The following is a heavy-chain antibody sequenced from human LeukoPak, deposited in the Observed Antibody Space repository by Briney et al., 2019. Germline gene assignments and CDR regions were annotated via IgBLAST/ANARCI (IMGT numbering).Heavy chain of an antibody. J-gene: IGHJ4*02. Sequence: PGGSLRLSCAASGFTFSSYAMHWVRQAPGKGLEWVAVISYDGSNKYYADSVKGRFTISRDNSKNTLYLQMNSLRAEDTAVYYCARERVYYSDYWGQGTLVTVSS. V-gene: IGHV3-30-3*01. CDR3: ARERVYYSDY. CDR2: ISYDGSNK. CDR1: GFTFSSYA. D-gene: IGHD2-8*01.